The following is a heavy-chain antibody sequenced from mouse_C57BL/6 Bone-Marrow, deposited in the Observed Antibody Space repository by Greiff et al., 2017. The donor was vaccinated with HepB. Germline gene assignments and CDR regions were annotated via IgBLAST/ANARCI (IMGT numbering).Heavy chain of an antibody. D-gene: IGHD2-5*01. Sequence: DVQLQESGPELVKPGASVKISCKASGYSFTGYYMNWVKQSPEKSLEWIGEINPRTGGTTYNQKFKDKATLTVDKSSSTAYMQLKSLTSEDSAVYYCARLFYYSNYVAWFAYWGQGTLVTVSA. CDR2: INPRTGGT. J-gene: IGHJ3*01. V-gene: IGHV1-42*01. CDR3: ARLFYYSNYVAWFAY. CDR1: GYSFTGYY.